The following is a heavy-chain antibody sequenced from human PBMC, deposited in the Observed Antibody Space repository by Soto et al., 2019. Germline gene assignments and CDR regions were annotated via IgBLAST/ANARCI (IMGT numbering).Heavy chain of an antibody. CDR1: DLTFISFA. Sequence: VGSLRLSCVASDLTFISFAMSWVRQGPGKGVEGVSAINGGVSTPYYADSGKGRVTISRDTAKSTLYVEKNSLRAHGRALYYCAKWNSGNWYDYFDHWGQGAKVTVSS. J-gene: IGHJ4*02. V-gene: IGHV3-23*01. CDR2: INGGVSTP. D-gene: IGHD6-13*01. CDR3: AKWNSGNWYDYFDH.